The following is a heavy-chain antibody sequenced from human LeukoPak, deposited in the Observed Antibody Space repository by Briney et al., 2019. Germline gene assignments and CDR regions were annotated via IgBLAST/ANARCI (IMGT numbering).Heavy chain of an antibody. CDR1: GFTFSDHY. D-gene: IGHD7-27*01. V-gene: IGHV3-72*01. Sequence: QPGGSLRLXCAASGFTFSDHYMDWVRQAPGKGLEWVGRTRNKANSYTTEYAASVKGRSTISRDDSKNSLYLQMNSLKTEDTAVYYCASANWGAAFDIWGQGTMVTVSS. CDR3: ASANWGAAFDI. CDR2: TRNKANSYTT. J-gene: IGHJ3*02.